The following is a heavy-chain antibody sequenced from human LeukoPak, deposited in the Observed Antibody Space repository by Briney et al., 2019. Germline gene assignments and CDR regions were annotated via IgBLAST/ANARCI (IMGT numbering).Heavy chain of an antibody. CDR1: GYTFTGYY. CDR2: INPNSGGT. V-gene: IGHV1-2*02. CDR3: ARGGIAARRDYYYYMDV. Sequence: GASVKVSCKASGYTFTGYYIHWVRQAPGQGLEWMGWINPNSGGTNYAQKFQGRVTMTRDTSISTAYMELSRLRSDDTAVYYCARGGIAARRDYYYYMDVWGKGTTVTVSS. J-gene: IGHJ6*03. D-gene: IGHD6-6*01.